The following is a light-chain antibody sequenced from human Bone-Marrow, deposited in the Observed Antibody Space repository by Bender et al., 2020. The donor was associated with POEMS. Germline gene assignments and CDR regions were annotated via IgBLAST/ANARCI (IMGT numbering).Light chain of an antibody. CDR1: SSNVDNYDL. CDR3: CSFVGSHIYV. J-gene: IGLJ1*01. CDR2: DVI. V-gene: IGLV2-23*02. Sequence: QSALTQPASVSGSPGQSITISCTGTSSNVDNYDLVSWYQQHPGKAPKLLISDVIKRPSGVPDRFSGSKSGNTASLTISGLQAEDEADYYCCSFVGSHIYVFGTGTALTVL.